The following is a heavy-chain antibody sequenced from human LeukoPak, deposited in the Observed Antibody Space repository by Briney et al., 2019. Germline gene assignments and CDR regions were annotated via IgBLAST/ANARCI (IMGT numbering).Heavy chain of an antibody. D-gene: IGHD4-23*01. V-gene: IGHV4-4*07. CDR1: GGSISNFF. CDR2: INTSGST. J-gene: IGHJ5*02. CDR3: ARDHEVITPSVGHWFDP. Sequence: SETLSLTCTVSGGSISNFFWSWIRQPAGKGLDWIGRINTSGSTNYNPSLKSRVTISVDTSKRQFSLTLTSVTAADTAVYYCARDHEVITPSVGHWFDPWGQGTLVTVSS.